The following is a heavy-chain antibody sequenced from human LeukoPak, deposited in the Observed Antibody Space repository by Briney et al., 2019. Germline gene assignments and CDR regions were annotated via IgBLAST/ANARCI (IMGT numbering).Heavy chain of an antibody. J-gene: IGHJ4*02. D-gene: IGHD2-2*03. Sequence: GGSLRLSCAASGFTFSSYEMNWVRQAPGKGLEWVSYISSSGSTIYYADSVKGRFTISRDNAKNSLYLQMNSLRAEDTAVYYCARESGYCSSTSCTQLDYWGQGTLVTVSS. CDR1: GFTFSSYE. V-gene: IGHV3-48*03. CDR3: ARESGYCSSTSCTQLDY. CDR2: ISSSGSTI.